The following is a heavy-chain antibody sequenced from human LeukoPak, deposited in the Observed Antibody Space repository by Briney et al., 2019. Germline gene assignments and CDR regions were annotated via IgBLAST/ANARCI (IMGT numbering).Heavy chain of an antibody. CDR2: ISGSGGST. D-gene: IGHD3-16*02. CDR1: GFTFSSYA. Sequence: GGSLRLSCAASGFTFSSYAMSWVRQAPGKGLEWVSAISGSGGSTYYADSVKGRFTIPRDNSKNTLYLQMNSLRAEDTAVYYCAKTPGIMITFGGVIAVGRFDPWGQGTLVTVSS. CDR3: AKTPGIMITFGGVIAVGRFDP. J-gene: IGHJ5*02. V-gene: IGHV3-23*01.